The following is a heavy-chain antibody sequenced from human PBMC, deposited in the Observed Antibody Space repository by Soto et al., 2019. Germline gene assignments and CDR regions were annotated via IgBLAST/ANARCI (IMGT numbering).Heavy chain of an antibody. CDR3: AVHRGIQLWLEADYYYYGMDV. Sequence: ASVKVPRKASCYTLTLHGISWVRQAPGQRLEWMGWISAYNGNTNYAQKLQGRVTMTTDTSTSTAYMELRSLRSDDTAVYYCAVHRGIQLWLEADYYYYGMDVWGQGTTVTVSS. J-gene: IGHJ6*02. CDR1: CYTLTLHG. V-gene: IGHV1-18*01. CDR2: ISAYNGNT. D-gene: IGHD5-18*01.